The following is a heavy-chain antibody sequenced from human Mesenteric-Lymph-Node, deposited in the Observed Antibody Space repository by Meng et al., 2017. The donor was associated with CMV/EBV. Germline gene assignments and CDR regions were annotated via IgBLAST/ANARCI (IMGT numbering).Heavy chain of an antibody. D-gene: IGHD3-10*02. CDR1: D. CDR2: SSRDEQK. Sequence: DVGWIRQHPRRAIEWRALSSRDEQKLYGPSLKSRLTITKDTSKNQVVLTMTNMDPVDSATYFFAHSCSPRIFDYWGQGTLVTVSS. V-gene: IGHV2-5*05. J-gene: IGHJ4*02. CDR3: AHSCSPRIFDY.